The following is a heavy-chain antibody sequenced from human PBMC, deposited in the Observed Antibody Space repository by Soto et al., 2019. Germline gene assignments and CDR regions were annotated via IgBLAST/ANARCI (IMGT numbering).Heavy chain of an antibody. CDR3: SRVPRNNLGALLDY. J-gene: IGHJ4*02. Sequence: GGSQILSGTAAGFTFGDYAMIWFRQAPGKGLEWVGFITSKRYGGTTEYAASVKGRFTISRDDSKSIAYLQMNSLKIDDTAVYHCSRVPRNNLGALLDYWGQGTLVTVSS. V-gene: IGHV3-49*03. D-gene: IGHD1-26*01. CDR2: ITSKRYGGTT. CDR1: GFTFGDYA.